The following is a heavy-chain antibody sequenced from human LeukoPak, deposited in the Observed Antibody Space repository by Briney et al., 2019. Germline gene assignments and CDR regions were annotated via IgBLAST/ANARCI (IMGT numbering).Heavy chain of an antibody. CDR2: ITSGRSYR. V-gene: IGHV3-21*01. CDR1: GFSYSSYY. CDR3: ARDPYSGSYGNYYYYFMDV. Sequence: GGSLRLSCAASGFSYSSYYMNWVRQPPGHGLEWVSSITSGRSYRFYADSVKGRFTISRDNGKNSLYLQMNSLRSEDAAVYYCARDPYSGSYGNYYYYFMDVWGKGTTVTISS. D-gene: IGHD1-26*01. J-gene: IGHJ6*03.